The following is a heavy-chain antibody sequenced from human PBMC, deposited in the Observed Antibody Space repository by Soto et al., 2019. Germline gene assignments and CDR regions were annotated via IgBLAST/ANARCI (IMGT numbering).Heavy chain of an antibody. Sequence: QVQVQESGPGLVKPSQTLSLTCTVSGDSIINGIYYWTWIRQHPGKGLEWIGHVHYSGSIYYNPSLRGRVTMSVDTSKTQVSLELTSVTVADTAVYYCVSGADRYKCGFWGQGTLVTVSS. CDR3: VSGADRYKCGF. J-gene: IGHJ4*02. CDR1: GDSIINGIYY. CDR2: VHYSGSI. D-gene: IGHD2-21*02. V-gene: IGHV4-31*03.